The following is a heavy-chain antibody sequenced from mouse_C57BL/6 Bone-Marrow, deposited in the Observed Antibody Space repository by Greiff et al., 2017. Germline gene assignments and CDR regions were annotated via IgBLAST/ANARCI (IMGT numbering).Heavy chain of an antibody. CDR1: GYSITSGYY. CDR2: ISYDGSN. Sequence: VQLQQSGPGLVKPSQSLSLTCSVTGYSITSGYYWNWIRQFPGNKLEWMGYISYDGSNNYNPSLKNRNSITRDTSMNQIFLKLNSVTTEDKATYCCARGAYWGRGTLVTVSA. V-gene: IGHV3-6*01. J-gene: IGHJ3*01. CDR3: ARGAY.